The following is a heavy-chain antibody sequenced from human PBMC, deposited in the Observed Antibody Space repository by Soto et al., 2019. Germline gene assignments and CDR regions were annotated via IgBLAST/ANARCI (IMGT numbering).Heavy chain of an antibody. CDR1: GGTFSSYA. Sequence: SVKVSCKASGGTFSSYAISWVRQAPGQGLEWMGGIIPIFGTANYAQKLQGRVTITADESTSTAYMELSSLRSEDTAVYYCARVYSIAARIDAFDIWGQGTMVTVSS. V-gene: IGHV1-69*13. J-gene: IGHJ3*02. D-gene: IGHD6-6*01. CDR2: IIPIFGTA. CDR3: ARVYSIAARIDAFDI.